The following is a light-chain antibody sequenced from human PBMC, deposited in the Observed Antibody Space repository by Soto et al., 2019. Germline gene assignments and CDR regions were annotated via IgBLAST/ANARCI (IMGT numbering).Light chain of an antibody. CDR3: RSYVASKSYV. J-gene: IGLJ1*01. CDR1: SSDVGGYNY. CDR2: EVT. Sequence: QSALTQPPSASGSPGQSVTISCTGTSSDVGGYNYVSWYQQHPGKAPKLLIYEVTKRPSGVPDRFSGSKSGNTASLTVSGLQAEDEADYYCRSYVASKSYVFGTGTKVTVL. V-gene: IGLV2-8*01.